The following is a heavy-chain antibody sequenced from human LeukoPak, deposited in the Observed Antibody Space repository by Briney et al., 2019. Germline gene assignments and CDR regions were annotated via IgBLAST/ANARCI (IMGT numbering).Heavy chain of an antibody. CDR1: GFTFSSYW. D-gene: IGHD3-22*01. J-gene: IGHJ4*02. V-gene: IGHV3-74*01. Sequence: PGGSLRLSCAASGFTFSSYWMHWVRQAPGKGLVWVSRINSDGSSTSYADSVKGRFTISRDNAKNTLYLQMNSLRAEDTAVYYCARDLAHPFDYYDSSGYFDYWGQGTLVTVSS. CDR3: ARDLAHPFDYYDSSGYFDY. CDR2: INSDGSST.